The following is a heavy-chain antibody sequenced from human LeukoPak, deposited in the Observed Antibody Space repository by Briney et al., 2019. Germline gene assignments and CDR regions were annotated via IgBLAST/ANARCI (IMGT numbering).Heavy chain of an antibody. CDR2: IKSKSDGGTI. J-gene: IGHJ4*02. CDR1: GFTFSDAW. D-gene: IGHD2-15*01. V-gene: IGHV3-15*01. CDR3: TTRRQDGW. Sequence: PGGSLRLSCVGSGFTFSDAWMSWVRQAPGKGLEWVGRIKSKSDGGTIDYAAPVKGSFTISREDSRNTLYLQMNSLKTEDTAVYYCTTRRQDGWWGQGTLVTVS.